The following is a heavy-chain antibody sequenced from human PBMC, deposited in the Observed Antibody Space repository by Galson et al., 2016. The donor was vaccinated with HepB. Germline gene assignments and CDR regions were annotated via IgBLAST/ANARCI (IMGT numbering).Heavy chain of an antibody. CDR1: GASSSSYY. J-gene: IGHJ2*01. CDR3: ARVAVDWYFDL. Sequence: SETLSLTCTVSGASSSSYYWAWIRQPPGKGLEWIGYIYHNGAIRDNPSLHSRFTISIDTSKNEFSLKVTSVTAADTAVYYCARVAVDWYFDLWGRGTLVTVSS. CDR2: IYHNGAI. V-gene: IGHV4-59*01.